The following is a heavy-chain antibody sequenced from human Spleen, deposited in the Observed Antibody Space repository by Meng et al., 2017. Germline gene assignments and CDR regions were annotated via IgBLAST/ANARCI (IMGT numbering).Heavy chain of an antibody. D-gene: IGHD6-13*01. J-gene: IGHJ4*02. Sequence: GGSLRLSCAASGFTFDDYAMHWVRQAPGKGLEWVSGISWNSGSIGYADSVKGRFTISRDNAKNSLYLQMNSLRAEDTALYYCAKDNSSSWYAGWGYFDYWGQGTLVTVSS. CDR2: ISWNSGSI. CDR3: AKDNSSSWYAGWGYFDY. V-gene: IGHV3-9*01. CDR1: GFTFDDYA.